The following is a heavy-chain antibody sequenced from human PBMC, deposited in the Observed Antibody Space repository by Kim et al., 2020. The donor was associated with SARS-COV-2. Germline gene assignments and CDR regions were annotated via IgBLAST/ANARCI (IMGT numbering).Heavy chain of an antibody. Sequence: ASVKVSCKASGYTFTSYAMHWVRQAPGQRLEWMGWINAGNGNTKYSKKFQGRVTITRDTSASTAYMELSSLRSEDTAVYYCARDGDTMVQGVIEIYYYYYAMDVWGQGTPVTVSS. CDR1: GYTFTSYA. CDR3: ARDGDTMVQGVIEIYYYYYAMDV. CDR2: INAGNGNT. D-gene: IGHD3-10*01. V-gene: IGHV1-3*01. J-gene: IGHJ6*02.